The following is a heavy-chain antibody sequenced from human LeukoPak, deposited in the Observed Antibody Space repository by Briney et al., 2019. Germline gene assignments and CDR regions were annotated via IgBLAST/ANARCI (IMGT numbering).Heavy chain of an antibody. Sequence: ASVKVSCKASGYTFTGYYTHWVRQAPGQGLEWMGWINPNSGGTNYAQKFQGWVTMTRDTSISTAYMELSRLRSDDTAVYYCARHCSSTSCQHDDAFDIWGQGTMVTVSS. CDR1: GYTFTGYY. CDR2: INPNSGGT. D-gene: IGHD2-2*01. J-gene: IGHJ3*02. V-gene: IGHV1-2*04. CDR3: ARHCSSTSCQHDDAFDI.